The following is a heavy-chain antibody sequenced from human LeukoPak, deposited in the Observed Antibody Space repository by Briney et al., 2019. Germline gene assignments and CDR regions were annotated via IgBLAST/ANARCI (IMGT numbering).Heavy chain of an antibody. V-gene: IGHV4-61*02. J-gene: IGHJ3*02. CDR2: IYTSGNT. CDR1: GDSISSGNYY. D-gene: IGHD7-27*01. Sequence: SEALSLTCTVSGDSISSGNYYWTWIRQPAGKGLEWIGRIYTSGNTNYNPSLKSQVTISMDTSKNQFSLNLNSVTAADTAVYYCARDRAGDSFDIWGQGTMVTVSS. CDR3: ARDRAGDSFDI.